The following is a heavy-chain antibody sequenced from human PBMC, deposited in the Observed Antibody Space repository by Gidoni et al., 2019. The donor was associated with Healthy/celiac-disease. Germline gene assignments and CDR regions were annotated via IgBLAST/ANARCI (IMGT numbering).Heavy chain of an antibody. J-gene: IGHJ3*02. CDR1: GFTFSSYA. V-gene: IGHV3-23*01. CDR2: ISGSGGST. D-gene: IGHD6-13*01. CDR3: GRGSSSWPPSDAFDI. Sequence: EVQLLESGGGLVQPGGSLRLSCTASGFTFSSYAMSWVRQAPGKGLEWVSAISGSGGSTYYADSVKGRFTISRDNSKNTLYLQMNSLRAEDTAVYYCGRGSSSWPPSDAFDIWGQGTMVTVSS.